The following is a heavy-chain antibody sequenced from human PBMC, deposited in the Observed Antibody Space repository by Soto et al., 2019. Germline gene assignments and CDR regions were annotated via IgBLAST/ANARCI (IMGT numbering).Heavy chain of an antibody. V-gene: IGHV4-4*07. CDR3: ARADYEILTGSYSMDV. CDR2: VSSSGNT. D-gene: IGHD3-9*01. CDR1: GDSLGNYY. Sequence: PSETLSLTCTVSGDSLGNYYWFWIRQPVGKGLEWIGRVSSSGNTNANPTLNSRATMSIDTSKNQFSLRLRSVTAAHTAVYYCARADYEILTGSYSMDVWSQGTTVTVSS. J-gene: IGHJ6*02.